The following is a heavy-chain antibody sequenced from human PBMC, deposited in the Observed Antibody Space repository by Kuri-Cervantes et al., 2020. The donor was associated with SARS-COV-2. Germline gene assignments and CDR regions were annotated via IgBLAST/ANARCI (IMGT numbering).Heavy chain of an antibody. V-gene: IGHV3-7*01. CDR3: ARMYSSSSGYYFDY. Sequence: GGSLRLSCAASGFTFSSYWMSWVRQAPGKGLEWVANIKQDESEKYYVDSVKGRFTISRDNAKNSLYLQMNSLRAEDTAVYYCARMYSSSSGYYFDYWGQGTLVTVSS. D-gene: IGHD6-6*01. CDR1: GFTFSSYW. CDR2: IKQDESEK. J-gene: IGHJ4*02.